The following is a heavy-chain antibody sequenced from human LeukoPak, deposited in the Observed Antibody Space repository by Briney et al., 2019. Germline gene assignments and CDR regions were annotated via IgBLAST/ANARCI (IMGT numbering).Heavy chain of an antibody. CDR3: ARDGSCFDL. CDR1: GFTFSEYW. Sequence: PGGSLRLSCGASGFTFSEYWMSWVRQAPGRGPEWVANIKGDGSKIYYVDSVKGRFTISRDNDRNSLYLQMDNLRVEDTAVYHCARDGSCFDLWGQGALVTVSS. D-gene: IGHD2-15*01. J-gene: IGHJ4*02. V-gene: IGHV3-7*01. CDR2: IKGDGSKI.